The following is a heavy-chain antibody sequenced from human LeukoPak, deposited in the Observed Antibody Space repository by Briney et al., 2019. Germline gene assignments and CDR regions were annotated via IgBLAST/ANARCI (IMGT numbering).Heavy chain of an antibody. Sequence: GGSLRLSCAASGFTFSSYGMHWVRQAPGKGLEWVAVISYDGGNKYYADSVKGRFTISRDNSKNTLYLQMNSLRAEDTAVYYCVSTHDAFDIWGQGTMVTVSS. D-gene: IGHD1-1*01. CDR1: GFTFSSYG. V-gene: IGHV3-30*03. CDR3: VSTHDAFDI. CDR2: ISYDGGNK. J-gene: IGHJ3*02.